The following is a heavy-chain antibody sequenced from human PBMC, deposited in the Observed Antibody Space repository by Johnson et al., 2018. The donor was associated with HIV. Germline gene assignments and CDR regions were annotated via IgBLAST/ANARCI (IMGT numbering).Heavy chain of an antibody. V-gene: IGHV3-30-3*01. CDR3: ARAYSYGAFDI. CDR2: ISYDGSNK. J-gene: IGHJ3*02. D-gene: IGHD5-18*01. Sequence: GFPFSSYAMHWVRQAPGKGLEWVAVISYDGSNKYYADSVKGRFTISRDNSKNTLYLQMNSLRAEDTAVYYCARAYSYGAFDIWGLGTKVTVSS. CDR1: GFPFSSYA.